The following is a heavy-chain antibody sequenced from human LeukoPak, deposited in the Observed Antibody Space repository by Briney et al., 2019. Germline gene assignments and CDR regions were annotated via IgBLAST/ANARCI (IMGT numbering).Heavy chain of an antibody. CDR2: MSYDGSDD. J-gene: IGHJ4*02. V-gene: IGHV3-30*04. D-gene: IGHD3-10*02. Sequence: GGSLRLSCSASGFTFRSYAMQGVRQAPGKGREWVAVMSYDGSDDDYADSVKGRFNVSRDNSRKTLYLQINSLRAEDTAVYYCARDLVRGVIRSIFDYWGEGTLVTVSS. CDR3: ARDLVRGVIRSIFDY. CDR1: GFTFRSYA.